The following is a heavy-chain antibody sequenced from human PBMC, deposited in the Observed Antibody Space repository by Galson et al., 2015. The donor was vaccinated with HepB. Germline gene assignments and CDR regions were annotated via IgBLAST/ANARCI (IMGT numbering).Heavy chain of an antibody. D-gene: IGHD2-8*01. J-gene: IGHJ6*02. V-gene: IGHV1-46*01. CDR1: GYTFTSYH. Sequence: TVKVSCKAFGYTFTSYHIHWVRQAPGQGLEWMGIINPRGGVTSNAQKFQGRVTMTRDTSTSTVYMELSSLRSEDTAVYYCARAPEGGYCTNGVCYYYYGMDVWRQGTTVTVSS. CDR3: ARAPEGGYCTNGVCYYYYGMDV. CDR2: INPRGGVT.